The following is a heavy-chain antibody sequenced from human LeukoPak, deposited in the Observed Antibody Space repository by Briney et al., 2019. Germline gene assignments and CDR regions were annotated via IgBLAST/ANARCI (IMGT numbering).Heavy chain of an antibody. Sequence: GGSLRLSCAASGFTFNSYSMNWVRQAPGKGLEWVSSISSSSSYIYYADSVKGRFTISRDNAKNSLYLQMNSLRVEDTAVYSCARENDGDYYFDYWGQGTLVTVSS. CDR3: ARENDGDYYFDY. CDR1: GFTFNSYS. CDR2: ISSSSSYI. D-gene: IGHD4-17*01. V-gene: IGHV3-21*01. J-gene: IGHJ4*02.